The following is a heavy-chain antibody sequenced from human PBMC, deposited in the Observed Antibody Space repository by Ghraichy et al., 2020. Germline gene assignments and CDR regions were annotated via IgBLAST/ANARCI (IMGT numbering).Heavy chain of an antibody. CDR1: GFTFSGYD. D-gene: IGHD2-15*01. V-gene: IGHV3-13*01. CDR3: TRDLYGMDV. J-gene: IGHJ6*02. Sequence: ESLNISCAASGFTFSGYDMHWIRQRPGSGLEWVAALGIAGDTYFAGSVKGRFTLSRENAQNSVFLQMNGLRVGDTALYFCTRDLYGMDVWGLGTTVTVS. CDR2: LGIAGDT.